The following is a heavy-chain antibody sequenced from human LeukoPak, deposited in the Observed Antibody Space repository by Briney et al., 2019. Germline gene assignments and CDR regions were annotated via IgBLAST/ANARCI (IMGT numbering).Heavy chain of an antibody. V-gene: IGHV5-51*01. CDR1: GYSFASYW. D-gene: IGHD2-8*02. CDR3: ARPTGTGHFDY. Sequence: GESLKISCKGSGYSFASYWINWVRQTPGKGLEWMGIIYPGDSDIRYSPSFEGQVTFSADKSISTAYLQWSSLKASDTGIYYCARPTGTGHFDYWGQGTLVPVSS. CDR2: IYPGDSDI. J-gene: IGHJ4*02.